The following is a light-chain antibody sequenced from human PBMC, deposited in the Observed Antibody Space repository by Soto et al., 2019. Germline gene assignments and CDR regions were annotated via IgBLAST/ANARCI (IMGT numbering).Light chain of an antibody. V-gene: IGLV2-23*01. J-gene: IGLJ1*01. CDR3: CSYAGSSTYV. CDR1: SSDFGSYNL. Sequence: QSVRAHPASVSGSPGQSITVSCTGTSSDFGSYNLVSWYQQHPGKAPKLMIYEDSKRPSGVSNRFSGSKSGNTASLTISGLQAEDDADYYCCSYAGSSTYVFGTGTKVTVL. CDR2: EDS.